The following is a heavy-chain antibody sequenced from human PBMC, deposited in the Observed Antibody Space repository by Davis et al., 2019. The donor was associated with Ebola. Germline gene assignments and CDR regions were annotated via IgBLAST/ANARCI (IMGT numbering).Heavy chain of an antibody. CDR2: INPNSGDT. Sequence: ASVKVSCKASGYTFTGYYIHWVRQAPGQGLEWMGWINPNSGDTKYAQKFQGRVTVTRDTSIRTAYMELPRLKSDDTAVFFCTRGSGFWSGSFTAHFEFWGQGTLVTVSS. V-gene: IGHV1-2*02. CDR3: TRGSGFWSGSFTAHFEF. J-gene: IGHJ4*01. CDR1: GYTFTGYY. D-gene: IGHD3-3*01.